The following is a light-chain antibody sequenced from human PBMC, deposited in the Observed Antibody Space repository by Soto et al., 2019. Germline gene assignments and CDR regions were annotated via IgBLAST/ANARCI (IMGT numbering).Light chain of an antibody. CDR2: DVT. V-gene: IGLV2-8*01. CDR1: SSDIGGYNF. J-gene: IGLJ2*01. CDR3: ASYAGVNNLL. Sequence: QSVLTQPPSASGSPGQSVTISCTGTSSDIGGYNFVSWYQQHPGKAPKLMIYDVTKRPSGVPDRFSGSKSGNTASLTVSGLQAEDEADYYCASYAGVNNLLFGGGPKLTVL.